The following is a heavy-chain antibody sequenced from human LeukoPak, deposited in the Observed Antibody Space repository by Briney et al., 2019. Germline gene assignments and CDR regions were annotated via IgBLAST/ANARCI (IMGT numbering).Heavy chain of an antibody. CDR1: GFAFSSFA. V-gene: IGHV3-23*01. CDR3: TKELHVAVAVADYYYFYMDV. D-gene: IGHD6-19*01. Sequence: GGSLRLSCAASGFAFSSFAMGWVRQSPGKGLERLSTTNGGGNTTFYSDSVKGRFTISRDNSKNTLYLHMDSLRPDDTAMYYCTKELHVAVAVADYYYFYMDVWGRGTAVTVSS. CDR2: TNGGGNTT. J-gene: IGHJ6*03.